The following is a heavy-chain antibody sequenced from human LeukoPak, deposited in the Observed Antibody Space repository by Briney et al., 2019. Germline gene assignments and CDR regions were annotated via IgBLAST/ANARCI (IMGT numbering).Heavy chain of an antibody. J-gene: IGHJ4*02. V-gene: IGHV3-33*01. CDR3: ARDPASSFDY. Sequence: GGSLRLSCAASGFTFSSHGMHWVRQAPGKGLEWVAVIWYDGSKRYYAVSVKGRFTISRDDSKNTLYLQMNSLRDEDTAVYYCARDPASSFDYWGQGTLVTVSS. CDR1: GFTFSSHG. D-gene: IGHD2-15*01. CDR2: IWYDGSKR.